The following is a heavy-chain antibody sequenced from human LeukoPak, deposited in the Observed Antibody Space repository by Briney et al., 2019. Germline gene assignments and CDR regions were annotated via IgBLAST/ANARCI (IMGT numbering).Heavy chain of an antibody. Sequence: PSETLSLTCTVSGGSISSYYWSWIRQPPGKGLEWIGYIYTSGSTNYDPSHKSRVTISVDTSKNQFSLKLSSVAGADTAVYYCARYRGDDSSGYYPPHYYYYYMDVWGKGTTVTVSS. CDR2: IYTSGST. V-gene: IGHV4-4*09. J-gene: IGHJ6*03. CDR1: GGSISSYY. D-gene: IGHD3-22*01. CDR3: ARYRGDDSSGYYPPHYYYYYMDV.